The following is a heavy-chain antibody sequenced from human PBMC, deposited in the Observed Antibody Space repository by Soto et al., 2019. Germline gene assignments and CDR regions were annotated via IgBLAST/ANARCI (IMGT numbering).Heavy chain of an antibody. V-gene: IGHV1-69*01. CDR3: ARPASWRAEYYFDY. CDR1: GGTFSSYA. CDR2: IIPIFGTA. J-gene: IGHJ4*02. D-gene: IGHD3-3*01. Sequence: QVQLVQSGAEVKKPGSSVKVSCKASGGTFSSYAISWVRQAPGQGLEWMGGIIPIFGTANYAQKFQGRVTITEDESTSTDYMELSSLRSEDTAVYYCARPASWRAEYYFDYWGQGTLVTVSS.